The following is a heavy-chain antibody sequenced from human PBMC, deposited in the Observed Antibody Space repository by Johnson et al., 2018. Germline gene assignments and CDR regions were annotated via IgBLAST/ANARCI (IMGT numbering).Heavy chain of an antibody. D-gene: IGHD4-17*01. Sequence: VQLVESGAEVKKXGESLKISCKGSGYSFTSYWIGWVRQMPGKGLEWMGIIYPGDSNTRYSPSFQGQVTFSADKSINTAYLQWSSLKASDTAMYYCARQSKYGDPCMDVWGQGTTVTVSS. CDR1: GYSFTSYW. CDR3: ARQSKYGDPCMDV. J-gene: IGHJ6*02. CDR2: IYPGDSNT. V-gene: IGHV5-51*01.